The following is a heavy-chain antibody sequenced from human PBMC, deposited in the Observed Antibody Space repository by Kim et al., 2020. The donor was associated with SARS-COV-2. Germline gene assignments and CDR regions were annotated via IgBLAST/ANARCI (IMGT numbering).Heavy chain of an antibody. D-gene: IGHD3-22*01. CDR3: AREGYYDSSFELQNWFDP. CDR1: GFTFSSYA. J-gene: IGHJ5*02. V-gene: IGHV3-30*04. Sequence: GGSLRLSCAASGFTFSSYAMHWVRQAPGKGLEWVAVISYDGSNKYYADSVKGRFTISRDNSKNTLYLQMNSLRAEDTAVYYCAREGYYDSSFELQNWFDPWGQGTLVTVSS. CDR2: ISYDGSNK.